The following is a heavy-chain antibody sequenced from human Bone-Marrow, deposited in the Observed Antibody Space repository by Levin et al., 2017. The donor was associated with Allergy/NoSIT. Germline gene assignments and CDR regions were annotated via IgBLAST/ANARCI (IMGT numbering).Heavy chain of an antibody. CDR1: GFTFDDYA. CDR3: VKGGAVGALYNWFDA. Sequence: GGSLRLSCAASGFTFDDYAMYWVRQAPGKGLEWVSGITWNSGKSDYRDSVKGRFTISRDNAKNSLYLQMDSLRAEDTAFYYCVKGGAVGALYNWFDAWGQGTLVTVSS. D-gene: IGHD1-26*01. CDR2: ITWNSGKS. V-gene: IGHV3-9*01. J-gene: IGHJ5*02.